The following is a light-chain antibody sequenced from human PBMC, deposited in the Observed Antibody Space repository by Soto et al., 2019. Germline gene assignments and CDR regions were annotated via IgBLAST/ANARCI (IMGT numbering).Light chain of an antibody. V-gene: IGKV1-6*01. CDR3: LQESNYPLT. CDR2: SAS. CDR1: QGVRDD. J-gene: IGKJ4*01. Sequence: IPLTQSRSSLSASVGDRVIITCRASQGVRDDVGWYQQKPGTAPKLLIYSASTLQSGVPSRFSGSGSGTDITLTISGLQPEDFATYYCLQESNYPLTFGGGTKVEIK.